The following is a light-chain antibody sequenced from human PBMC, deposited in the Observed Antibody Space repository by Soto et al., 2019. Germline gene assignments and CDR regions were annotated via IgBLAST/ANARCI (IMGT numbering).Light chain of an antibody. CDR1: QSFSSN. V-gene: IGKV3-15*01. CDR3: QQYNNWPIT. CDR2: GAS. J-gene: IGKJ5*01. Sequence: EIVMTQTTATLSVSPGERATLSCRASQSFSSNLAWYQQKPGQAPRLLIYGASTRATGVPARFSGSGSGTEFTLTISSLQSEDFAVYYCQQYNNWPITFGQGTLLEIK.